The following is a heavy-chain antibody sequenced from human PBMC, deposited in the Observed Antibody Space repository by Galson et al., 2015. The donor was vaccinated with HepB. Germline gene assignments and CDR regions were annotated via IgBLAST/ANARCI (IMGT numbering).Heavy chain of an antibody. CDR3: ARVYVALAGWYFDY. Sequence: SVKVSXXXSGYNXXXSAXXXARQAXXQRLXXXXWINAGXXNTRYSQKFQGRVTITRDTSASTVYLELSSLRSEDTAVYYCARVYVALAGWYFDYWGQGTPATXXS. CDR2: INAGXXNT. D-gene: IGHD6-19*01. V-gene: IGHV1-3*01. J-gene: IGHJ4*02. CDR1: GYNXXXSA.